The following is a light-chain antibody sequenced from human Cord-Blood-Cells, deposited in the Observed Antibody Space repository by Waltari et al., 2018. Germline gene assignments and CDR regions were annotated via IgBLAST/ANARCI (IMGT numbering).Light chain of an antibody. J-gene: IGLJ2*01. CDR3: SSYTSSSTLV. V-gene: IGLV2-14*03. CDR1: STDVVGYNH. Sequence: QSALTQPAPVSGSPAQSITISCSGTSTDVVGYNHGSCYQQQPGKSPKLMIYGVSTRSSGVSYRCSGPRSGSTASLTISGLQAEDEADYYCSSYTSSSTLVCGGGTKLTVL. CDR2: GVS.